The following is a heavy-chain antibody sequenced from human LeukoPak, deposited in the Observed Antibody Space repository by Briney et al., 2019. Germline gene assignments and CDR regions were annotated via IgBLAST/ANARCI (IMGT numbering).Heavy chain of an antibody. J-gene: IGHJ4*02. D-gene: IGHD3-10*01. CDR2: VNRDGSEK. Sequence: PGGSLRLSCAASGFTFSSYWMSWVRQAPGKGLEWVVNVNRDGSEKYYVDSVAGRFTISRDNAKNSLYLQMNSLRADDTAVYYCARDIYGSGSSQFDYWGQGTLVTVSS. CDR1: GFTFSSYW. V-gene: IGHV3-7*05. CDR3: ARDIYGSGSSQFDY.